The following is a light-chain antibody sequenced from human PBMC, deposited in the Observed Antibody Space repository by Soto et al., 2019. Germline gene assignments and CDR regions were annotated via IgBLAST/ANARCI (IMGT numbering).Light chain of an antibody. CDR3: QQLYDYPIT. V-gene: IGKV1-6*01. CDR1: QDIRSD. Sequence: AIQVTQSPSSLSTSIGDKVTITCRASQDIRSDLGWYQQRPGKAPKLLIFAAFSLENGVPSRFSGSGSGADFTLTISSLQPEDSGTYYCQQLYDYPITFGPGTKVDIK. J-gene: IGKJ3*01. CDR2: AAF.